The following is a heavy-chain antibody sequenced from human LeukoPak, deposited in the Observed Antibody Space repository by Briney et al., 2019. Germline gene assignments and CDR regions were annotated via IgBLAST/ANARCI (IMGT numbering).Heavy chain of an antibody. CDR3: ARDSGWLQLGWKDYYYYYMDV. Sequence: SETLSLTCTVSGGSINSYYWSWIRQPPGKGLELIGYIYSSGSTNYNPSLKSRVTISVDTSKNQFSLKLSSVTAADTAVYYCARDSGWLQLGWKDYYYYYMDVWGKGTTVTVSS. CDR1: GGSINSYY. J-gene: IGHJ6*03. D-gene: IGHD5-24*01. V-gene: IGHV4-4*08. CDR2: IYSSGST.